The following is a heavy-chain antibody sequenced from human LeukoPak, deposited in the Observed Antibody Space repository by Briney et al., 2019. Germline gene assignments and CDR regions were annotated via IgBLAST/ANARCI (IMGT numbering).Heavy chain of an antibody. J-gene: IGHJ4*02. V-gene: IGHV3-23*01. CDR3: AKRKRYDSSGYQVYYFDY. D-gene: IGHD3-22*01. Sequence: PGGSLRLSCAASGFTFSSYAMSWVRQAPGKGLEWVSAISGSGGSTYYADSVKGRFTISRDNSKNTLYLQMNSLRAEDTAVYYCAKRKRYDSSGYQVYYFDYWGQGTLVTVSS. CDR1: GFTFSSYA. CDR2: ISGSGGST.